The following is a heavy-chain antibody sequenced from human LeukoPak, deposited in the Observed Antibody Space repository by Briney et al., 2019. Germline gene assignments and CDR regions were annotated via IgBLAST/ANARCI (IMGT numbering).Heavy chain of an antibody. D-gene: IGHD1-20*01. Sequence: GGSLRLSCAASGFTFSSYAMSWVRQAPGKGLEWVSVISDSGGSTYYADSVKGRFTISRDNSKNTLFLQMNSLSDDDTAVYLCARITSFHYFDYWGQGTLVTVSS. CDR1: GFTFSSYA. J-gene: IGHJ4*02. CDR3: ARITSFHYFDY. CDR2: ISDSGGST. V-gene: IGHV3-23*01.